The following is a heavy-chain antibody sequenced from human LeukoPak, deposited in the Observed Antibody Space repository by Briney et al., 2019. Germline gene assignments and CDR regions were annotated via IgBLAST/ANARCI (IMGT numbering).Heavy chain of an antibody. V-gene: IGHV4-34*01. CDR1: GGSFSGYY. D-gene: IGHD5-18*01. Sequence: SETLSLTCAVYGGSFSGYYWSWIRQPPGRGLEWIGEINHSGSTNYNPSLKSRVTISVDTSKNQFSLKLSSVTAADTAVYYCARATYTAMVVYWGQGTLVTVSS. CDR3: ARATYTAMVVY. J-gene: IGHJ4*02. CDR2: INHSGST.